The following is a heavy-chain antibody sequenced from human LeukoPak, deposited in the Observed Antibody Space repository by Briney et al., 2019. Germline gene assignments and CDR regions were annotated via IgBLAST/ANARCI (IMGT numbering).Heavy chain of an antibody. CDR2: IKPLGGDT. CDR1: GYTFTTYF. J-gene: IGHJ4*02. D-gene: IGHD5-24*01. CDR3: ARXXNYXXGLLDY. Sequence: ASVRVSCKAFGYTFTTYFIHWVRQAPGQGLEWMGMIKPLGGDTTYAQKFQGRVTMTRDTSTSTVHMELRRLISEDTAVYFCARXXNYXXGLLDYWGQGTQVTVT. V-gene: IGHV1-46*03.